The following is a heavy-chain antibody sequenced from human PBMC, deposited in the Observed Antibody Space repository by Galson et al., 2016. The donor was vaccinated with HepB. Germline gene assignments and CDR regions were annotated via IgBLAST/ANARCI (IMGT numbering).Heavy chain of an antibody. D-gene: IGHD4-11*01. CDR2: ISANSGNT. V-gene: IGHV1-18*01. CDR1: DYTFTNYG. J-gene: IGHJ4*02. CDR3: ARDVQFCFDY. Sequence: SVKVSCKASDYTFTNYGISWVRQAPGQGLEWLGWISANSGNTIYAQKFQDRVTMTRDTSASTVYMDLRSLRSDDTAVYYCARDVQFCFDYWGQGTQVTVSS.